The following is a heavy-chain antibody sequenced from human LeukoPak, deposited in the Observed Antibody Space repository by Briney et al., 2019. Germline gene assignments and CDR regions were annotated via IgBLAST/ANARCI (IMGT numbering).Heavy chain of an antibody. CDR3: ARSTFSSSWNL. D-gene: IGHD6-13*01. Sequence: SETLSLACTVSGDSINSYYWSWIRQPPGKGLEWIGYIYYSGSTNYNPSLKSRVTISVDTSKNQFSLKLTSVTAADTAVYYCARSTFSSSWNLWGQGTLVTVSS. J-gene: IGHJ4*02. CDR2: IYYSGST. CDR1: GDSINSYY. V-gene: IGHV4-59*08.